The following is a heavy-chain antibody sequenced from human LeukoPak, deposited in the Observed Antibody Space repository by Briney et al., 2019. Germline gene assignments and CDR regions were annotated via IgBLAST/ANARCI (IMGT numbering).Heavy chain of an antibody. CDR3: ARGVDRIAAAGLIWFDP. CDR2: MNPNSGNT. Sequence: GASVKVSCKASGYTFTSYDINWVRQATGQGLEWMGWMNPNSGNTGYAQKFQGRVTMTRNTSISKAYMELSSLRSEDTAVYYCARGVDRIAAAGLIWFDPWGQGTLVTVSS. V-gene: IGHV1-8*01. J-gene: IGHJ5*02. CDR1: GYTFTSYD. D-gene: IGHD6-13*01.